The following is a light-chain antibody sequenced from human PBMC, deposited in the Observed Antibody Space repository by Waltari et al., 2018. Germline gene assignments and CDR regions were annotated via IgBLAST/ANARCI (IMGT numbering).Light chain of an antibody. CDR1: HNVKNN. V-gene: IGKV3-15*01. CDR3: QQYNNWPKT. J-gene: IGKJ1*01. CDR2: GVS. Sequence: EIMMSQSPATLSVSPGERATLSCTASHNVKNNLAWYQQRPGQAPGLLIFGVSTRASVVPDRFSGSGSGTEFTLTISSLQAEDFAVYYCQQYNNWPKTFGQGTRVDI.